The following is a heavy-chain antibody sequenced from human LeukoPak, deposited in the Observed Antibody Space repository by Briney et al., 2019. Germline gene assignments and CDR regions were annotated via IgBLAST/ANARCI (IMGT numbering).Heavy chain of an antibody. Sequence: GGSLRLSCAASGFTFINAWMNWVRQAPGKGLECIGRIKTKTDGGTTDYAAPVKGRFTISRDDSKNTLYLQMNSLKTEDTAVYYCATSTGNSGGHFDFDYWGQGTLVTVSS. J-gene: IGHJ4*02. V-gene: IGHV3-15*01. CDR1: GFTFINAW. CDR3: ATSTGNSGGHFDFDY. D-gene: IGHD6-19*01. CDR2: IKTKTDGGTT.